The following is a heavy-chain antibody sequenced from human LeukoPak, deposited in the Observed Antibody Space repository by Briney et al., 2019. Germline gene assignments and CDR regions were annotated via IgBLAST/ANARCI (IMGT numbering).Heavy chain of an antibody. CDR1: GGSISNYY. Sequence: PSETLSLTCTVSGGSISNYYWSWIRQSPGKGLEWIGYIYYSGSTNYNPSLKSRVTISVDTSKNQFSLKLSSVTAADTAVYYCARARRWNAAVEGWWFDPWGQGTLVTVSS. J-gene: IGHJ5*02. CDR3: ARARRWNAAVEGWWFDP. V-gene: IGHV4-59*01. CDR2: IYYSGST. D-gene: IGHD1-1*01.